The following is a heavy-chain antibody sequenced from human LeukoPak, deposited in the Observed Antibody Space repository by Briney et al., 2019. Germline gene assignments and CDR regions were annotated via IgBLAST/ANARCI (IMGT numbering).Heavy chain of an antibody. CDR1: GFTFSDYY. CDR2: ISSSGSTI. Sequence: GGSLRLSCAASGFTFSDYYMSWIRQAPGKGLEWVSYISSSGSTIYYADSVKGRFTISRDNAKNSLYLQMNSLRAEDTAVYYCARDRIQLWLPPDYWGQGTLVTVSS. D-gene: IGHD5-18*01. V-gene: IGHV3-11*04. J-gene: IGHJ4*02. CDR3: ARDRIQLWLPPDY.